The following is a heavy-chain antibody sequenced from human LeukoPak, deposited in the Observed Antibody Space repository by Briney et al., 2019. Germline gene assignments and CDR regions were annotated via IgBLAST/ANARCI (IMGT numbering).Heavy chain of an antibody. J-gene: IGHJ4*02. Sequence: GGSLRLSCAASGFTFSSYAMSWVRQAPGKGLEWVSAISGGGGSTYYADSVKGRFTISRDNSKNTLYLQMNSLRAEDTAVYYCAKPPGYCSSTSCYDYWGQGTLVTVSS. CDR2: ISGGGGST. V-gene: IGHV3-23*01. CDR1: GFTFSSYA. CDR3: AKPPGYCSSTSCYDY. D-gene: IGHD2-2*01.